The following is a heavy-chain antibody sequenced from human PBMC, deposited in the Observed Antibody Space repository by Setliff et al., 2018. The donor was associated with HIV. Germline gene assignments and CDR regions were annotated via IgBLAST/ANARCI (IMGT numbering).Heavy chain of an antibody. CDR3: ARGHRTSDGLDM. D-gene: IGHD2-2*01. Sequence: GSLRLSCAVSEVIVSNNYMSWVRQAPGKGLEWVSFISISGFTIHYADSVKGRFTVSRDNSKDTLYLQMNSLRVEDTSIYFCARGHRTSDGLDMWGQGTMVTVSS. V-gene: IGHV3-66*03. J-gene: IGHJ3*02. CDR2: ISISGFTI. CDR1: EVIVSNNY.